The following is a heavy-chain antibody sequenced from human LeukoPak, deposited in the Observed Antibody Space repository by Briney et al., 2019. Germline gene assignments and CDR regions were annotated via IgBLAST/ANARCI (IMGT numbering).Heavy chain of an antibody. D-gene: IGHD2-2*01. Sequence: KPSETLSLTCAVYGGSFSGYYWSWIRQPPGKGLEWIGEINHSGSTNYNPSLKSRVTTSVDTSKNQFSLKLSSVTAADTAVYYCARGPSIVVVPAAFLYDYWGQGTLVTVSS. J-gene: IGHJ4*02. CDR3: ARGPSIVVVPAAFLYDY. V-gene: IGHV4-34*01. CDR2: INHSGST. CDR1: GGSFSGYY.